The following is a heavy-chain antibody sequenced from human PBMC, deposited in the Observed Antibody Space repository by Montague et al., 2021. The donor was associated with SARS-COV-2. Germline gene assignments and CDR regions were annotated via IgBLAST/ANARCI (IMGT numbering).Heavy chain of an antibody. Sequence: SETLSLTCAVYSGSFSDYYWTWIRQSPGKGLEWIGDINHTGSATYNPSLKGRVTLSRDTSKNQFSLKLQSVTPADTAVYYCARGQVTITGVLIFIRAAGHLDGWGPGTSVTASS. J-gene: IGHJ3*01. V-gene: IGHV4-34*01. CDR1: SGSFSDYY. CDR3: ARGQVTITGVLIFIRAAGHLDG. CDR2: INHTGSA. D-gene: IGHD3-3*01.